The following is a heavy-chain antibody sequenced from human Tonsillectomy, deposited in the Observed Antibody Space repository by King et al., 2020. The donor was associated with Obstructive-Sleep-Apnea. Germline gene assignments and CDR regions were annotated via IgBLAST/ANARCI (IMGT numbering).Heavy chain of an antibody. J-gene: IGHJ4*02. V-gene: IGHV3-30*04. CDR2: ISYDGSNK. CDR1: GFTLSNYA. CDR3: ARGKLYDSSGYFYLDY. D-gene: IGHD3-22*01. Sequence: VQLVESGGGVVQPGRSLRLSCAASGFTLSNYAVHWVRQAPGKGLEWVTFISYDGSNKYYADSVKGRFTISRDNSKNTLFLQINSLRAEDTAVYYCARGKLYDSSGYFYLDYWGQGTLVTVSS.